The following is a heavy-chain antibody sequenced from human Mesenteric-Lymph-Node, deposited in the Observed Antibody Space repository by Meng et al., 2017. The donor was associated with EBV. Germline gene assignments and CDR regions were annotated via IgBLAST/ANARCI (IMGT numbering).Heavy chain of an antibody. D-gene: IGHD4-17*01. CDR3: AGGDYVNQFNY. V-gene: IGHV4-30-2*06. CDR1: GGSVNSGGYS. J-gene: IGHJ4*02. CDR2: VHHSGLT. Sequence: HLPLQESGPGLVRPSQNLSLTCTGSGGSVNSGGYSWSWIRQSPEKGLEWTGYVHHSGLTYYNPSLETRVIISLERSKNQFSLKLTSVTAADTAVYYCAGGDYVNQFNYWGQGTLVTVSS.